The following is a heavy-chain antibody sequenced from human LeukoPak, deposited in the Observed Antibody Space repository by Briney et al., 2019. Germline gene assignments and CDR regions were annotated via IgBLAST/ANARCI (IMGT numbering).Heavy chain of an antibody. Sequence: SETLSLTCTVSGGSISTSTYYWGWIRQPPGKGLEWIGSIYYNGTTYYNPSLKSRVSISVDTSKNQFSLKVTSVTATDTALYYCARRSRNPSSGPSFDYWGQGTLVTVSS. CDR1: GGSISTSTYY. J-gene: IGHJ4*02. CDR3: ARRSRNPSSGPSFDY. V-gene: IGHV4-39*01. D-gene: IGHD3-22*01. CDR2: IYYNGTT.